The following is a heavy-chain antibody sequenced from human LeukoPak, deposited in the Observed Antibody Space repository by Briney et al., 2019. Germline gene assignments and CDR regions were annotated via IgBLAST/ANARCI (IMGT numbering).Heavy chain of an antibody. D-gene: IGHD3-3*01. CDR2: LYPAESRV. J-gene: IGHJ4*02. CDR1: GYTFANYW. CDR3: ARSSKSAFDY. Sequence: PGESLKISCKVSGYTFANYWIGWARQMPGKGLEWVGILYPAESRVRYGPSFRGQVTISVDKSISTAYLQWNSLKASDSAMYYCARSSKSAFDYWGQGTLVSVSS. V-gene: IGHV5-51*03.